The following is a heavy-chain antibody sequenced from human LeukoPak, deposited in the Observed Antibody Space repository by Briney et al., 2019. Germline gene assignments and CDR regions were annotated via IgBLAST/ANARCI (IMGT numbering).Heavy chain of an antibody. CDR2: ISAYNGNT. J-gene: IGHJ6*03. CDR1: GYTFTSYG. CDR3: ARAAPILLDYYYYMDV. V-gene: IGHV1-18*01. D-gene: IGHD3-10*01. Sequence: ASVKVSCKASGYTFTSYGISWVRQAPGQGLEWMGWISAYNGNTNYAQKLQGRVTMTTDTSTSTAYMELRSLRSDDTAVYYCARAAPILLDYYYYMDVWGKGTTVTVSS.